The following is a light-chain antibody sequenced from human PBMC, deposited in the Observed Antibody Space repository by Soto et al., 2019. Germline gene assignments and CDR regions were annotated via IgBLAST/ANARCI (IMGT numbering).Light chain of an antibody. CDR2: GAA. Sequence: DIQMTQSPSSLSASVGDRVTITCQASQDISNYLNWYQQKPGKAPRVLIYGAASLQSGVPSRFSGSGSGTNFSLTINSLQPEDYATYYCQQSYNIQALTFGGGTKVEIK. J-gene: IGKJ4*01. CDR1: QDISNY. CDR3: QQSYNIQALT. V-gene: IGKV1-39*01.